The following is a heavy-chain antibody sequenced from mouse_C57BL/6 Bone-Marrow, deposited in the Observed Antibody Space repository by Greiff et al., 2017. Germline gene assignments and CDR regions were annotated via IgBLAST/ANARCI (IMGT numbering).Heavy chain of an antibody. CDR1: GYTFTSYW. CDR3: ARKLTGTPFAY. V-gene: IGHV1-50*01. D-gene: IGHD4-1*01. Sequence: QVHVKQPGAELVKPGASVKLSCKASGYTFTSYWMQWVKQRPGQGLEWIGEIDPSDSYTNYNQKFKGKATLTVDTSSSTAYMQLSSLTSEDSAVYYCARKLTGTPFAYWGQGTLVTVSA. CDR2: IDPSDSYT. J-gene: IGHJ3*01.